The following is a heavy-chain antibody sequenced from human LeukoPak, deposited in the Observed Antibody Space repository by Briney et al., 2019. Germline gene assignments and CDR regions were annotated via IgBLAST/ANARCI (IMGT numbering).Heavy chain of an antibody. D-gene: IGHD3-10*01. V-gene: IGHV3-21*01. CDR1: GFTFSSYS. J-gene: IGHJ4*02. CDR3: AREGVGRYYGSGSYKPFDY. Sequence: PGGSLRHSCAASGFTFSSYSMNWVRQAPGKGLEWVSSISGSSSYIYYAESVKGRFTISRDNAKSSLYLQMNSLRAEDTAVYFCAREGVGRYYGSGSYKPFDYWGQGTLVTVSS. CDR2: ISGSSSYI.